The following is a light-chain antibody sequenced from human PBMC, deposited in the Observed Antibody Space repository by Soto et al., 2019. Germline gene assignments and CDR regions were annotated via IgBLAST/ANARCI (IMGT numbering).Light chain of an antibody. J-gene: IGKJ2*01. V-gene: IGKV1-39*01. CDR2: AAD. CDR1: QSVINH. CDR3: QQSYGTWYP. Sequence: IQMIQSPSSLSASIGDRVTITCRASQSVINHLNWYQQKPGKAPKLLIYAADTLQNGVPSRFSGSGSGTDFTLAISSLQPEDFATYYCQQSYGTWYPCGQGPKLEL.